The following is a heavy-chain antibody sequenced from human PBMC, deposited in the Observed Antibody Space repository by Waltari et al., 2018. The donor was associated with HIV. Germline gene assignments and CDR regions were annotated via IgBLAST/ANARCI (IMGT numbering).Heavy chain of an antibody. V-gene: IGHV4-38-2*02. Sequence: QVQLQESGPGLVKPSETLSLTCTVSGYSISSGYYWGWIRQPPGKGLEWIGSIYHSGSTYYNPSLKSRVTISVDTSKNQFSLKLSSVTAADTAVYYCARLARTRCSSTSCYSFDYWGQGTLVTVSS. CDR3: ARLARTRCSSTSCYSFDY. D-gene: IGHD2-2*02. J-gene: IGHJ4*02. CDR2: IYHSGST. CDR1: GYSISSGYY.